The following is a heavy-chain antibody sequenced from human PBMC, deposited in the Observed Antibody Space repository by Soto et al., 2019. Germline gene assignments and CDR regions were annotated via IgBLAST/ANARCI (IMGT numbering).Heavy chain of an antibody. CDR3: AKHCSGGSCLNWFDP. J-gene: IGHJ5*02. Sequence: PSETLSLTCTVSGGSISSYYWSWIRQPPGKGLEWIGYIYYSGSTNYNPSLKSRVTISVDTSKNQFSLKLSSVTAADTAVYYCAKHCSGGSCLNWFDPWGQGTLVTVSS. V-gene: IGHV4-59*01. CDR2: IYYSGST. CDR1: GGSISSYY. D-gene: IGHD2-15*01.